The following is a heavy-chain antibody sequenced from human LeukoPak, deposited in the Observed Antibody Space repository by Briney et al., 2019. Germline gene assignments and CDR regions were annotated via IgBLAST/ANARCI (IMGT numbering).Heavy chain of an antibody. CDR3: ARASFRRGYCSGGSCLWAFDI. V-gene: IGHV4-34*01. D-gene: IGHD2-15*01. J-gene: IGHJ3*02. Sequence: KPSETLSLTRAVYGGSFSGYYWSWIRQPPRKGLEWIGEINHSGSTNYNPSLKSRVTISVDTSKNQFSLKLSSVTAADTAVYYCARASFRRGYCSGGSCLWAFDIWGQGTMVTVSS. CDR1: GGSFSGYY. CDR2: INHSGST.